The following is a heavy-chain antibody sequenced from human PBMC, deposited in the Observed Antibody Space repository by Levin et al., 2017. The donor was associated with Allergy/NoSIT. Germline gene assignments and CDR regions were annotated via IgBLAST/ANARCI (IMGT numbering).Heavy chain of an antibody. V-gene: IGHV3-48*01. D-gene: IGHD6-6*01. J-gene: IGHJ4*02. CDR3: AALKYSSSFDY. Sequence: PGESLKISCAASGFTFSSYSMNWVRQAPGKGLEWVSYISSSSSTIYYADSVKGRFTISRDNAKNSLYLQMNSLRAEDTAVYYCAALKYSSSFDYWGQGTLVTVSS. CDR2: ISSSSSTI. CDR1: GFTFSSYS.